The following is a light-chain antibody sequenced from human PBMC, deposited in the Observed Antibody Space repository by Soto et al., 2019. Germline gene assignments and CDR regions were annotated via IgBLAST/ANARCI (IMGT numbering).Light chain of an antibody. V-gene: IGKV3-15*01. CDR1: QGVSNN. CDR2: GAS. Sequence: EIVMTQSPATLSVSPGERATLSCRASQGVSNNFSWHQQKPGQAPRLLIYGASTRATAIPARFSGSGSGTEFTLTISTLQSEDFAVYYCQQYNSWPLTFGGGTLVAVK. J-gene: IGKJ4*01. CDR3: QQYNSWPLT.